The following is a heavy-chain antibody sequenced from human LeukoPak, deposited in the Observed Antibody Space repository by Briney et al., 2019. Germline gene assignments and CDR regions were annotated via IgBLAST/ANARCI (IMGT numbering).Heavy chain of an antibody. Sequence: SETLSLTCTVSGGSVSSGSYSWGWIRQPPGKGLEWIGYIYYSGSTNYNPSLKSRVTISVDTSKNQFSLKLRFVTAADTAVYYCARGVAASVGWFDPWGQGTLVTASS. D-gene: IGHD6-25*01. J-gene: IGHJ5*01. CDR2: IYYSGST. V-gene: IGHV4-61*01. CDR3: ARGVAASVGWFDP. CDR1: GGSVSSGSYS.